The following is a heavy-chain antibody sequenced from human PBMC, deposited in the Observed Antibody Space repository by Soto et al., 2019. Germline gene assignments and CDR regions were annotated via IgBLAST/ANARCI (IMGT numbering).Heavy chain of an antibody. CDR3: ARGGLTGGIFDY. CDR1: GFTFSSYE. CDR2: ISSSGSTI. D-gene: IGHD3-10*01. V-gene: IGHV3-48*03. J-gene: IGHJ4*02. Sequence: PGWSLRLSCAASGFTFSSYEMNWVRQAPGKGLEWVSYISSSGSTIYYADSVKGRFTISRDNAKNSLYLQMNSLRAEDTAVYYCARGGLTGGIFDYWGQGTLVTASS.